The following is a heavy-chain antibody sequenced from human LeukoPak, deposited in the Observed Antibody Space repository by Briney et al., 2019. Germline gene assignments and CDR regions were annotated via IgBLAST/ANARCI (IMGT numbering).Heavy chain of an antibody. CDR1: GGSISNYY. CDR2: INYSGST. V-gene: IGHV4-59*01. CDR3: AREYYYGSGSYYDY. J-gene: IGHJ4*02. Sequence: SETLSLTCTVSGGSISNYYWSWIRQPPGKGLEWIGYINYSGSTNFNPSLKSRVTISVDTSKNQFSLKLSSVTAADTVVYYCAREYYYGSGSYYDYWGQGTLVTVSS. D-gene: IGHD3-10*01.